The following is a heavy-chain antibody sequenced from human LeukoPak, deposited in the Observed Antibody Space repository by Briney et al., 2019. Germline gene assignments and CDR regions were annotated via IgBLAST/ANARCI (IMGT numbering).Heavy chain of an antibody. CDR3: ARVDAGYCSGGSCYSFAY. D-gene: IGHD2-15*01. V-gene: IGHV4-31*03. CDR1: GGSISSGNYY. Sequence: PSQTLSLTCTVSGGSISSGNYYWSWIRQHPGKGLEWIGYIYYSGSTYYNPSLKSRVTISVDTSKNQFSLKLSSVTAADTAVYYCARVDAGYCSGGSCYSFAYWGQGTRVTVSS. J-gene: IGHJ4*02. CDR2: IYYSGST.